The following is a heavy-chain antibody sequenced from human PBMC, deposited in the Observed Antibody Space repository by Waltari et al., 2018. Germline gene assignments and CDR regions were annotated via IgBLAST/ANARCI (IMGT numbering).Heavy chain of an antibody. CDR3: ARASNWHGGFYFDF. J-gene: IGHJ4*02. CDR2: IDWEDDK. CDR1: GFSLTTSGMC. Sequence: QVTLRESGPALLKPTQTLTLTCTFSGFSLTTSGMCVNWIRQPPGKALEWLAHIDWEDDKYYNKSLQSRLRISRDTSKNQVVLTMTNMDPADTATYFCARASNWHGGFYFDFWGQGALVTVSS. V-gene: IGHV2-70*01.